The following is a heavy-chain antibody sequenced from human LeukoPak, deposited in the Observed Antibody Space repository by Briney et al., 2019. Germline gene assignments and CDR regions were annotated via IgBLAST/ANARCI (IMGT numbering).Heavy chain of an antibody. V-gene: IGHV1-2*04. D-gene: IGHD6-13*01. CDR2: INPNSGGT. CDR1: GYTFSSYD. CDR3: ARAPGIAAADNPDY. J-gene: IGHJ4*02. Sequence: ASVKVSCKASGYTFSSYDINWVRQAPGQGLEWMGWINPNSGGTNYAQKFQGWVTMTRDTSISTAYMELSRLRSDDTAVYYCARAPGIAAADNPDYWGQGTLVTVSS.